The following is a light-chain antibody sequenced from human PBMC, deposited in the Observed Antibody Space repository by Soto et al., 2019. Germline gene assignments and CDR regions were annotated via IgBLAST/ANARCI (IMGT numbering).Light chain of an antibody. V-gene: IGKV1-5*03. J-gene: IGKJ2*01. Sequence: DIQMTQSPSTLSASVGDRVTITCRASQTIGGWVAWCQQKPGRAPKLRIIAASALATGVPSRFSGGGCGTEFTLSITSLQPDDCATYYCQQYDSYPYTFGQGTKVEMK. CDR2: AAS. CDR1: QTIGGW. CDR3: QQYDSYPYT.